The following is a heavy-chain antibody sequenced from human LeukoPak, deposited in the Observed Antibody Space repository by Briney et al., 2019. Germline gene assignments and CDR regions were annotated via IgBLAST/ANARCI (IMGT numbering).Heavy chain of an antibody. Sequence: PGGSLRLSCAASGFTFSSYVMHWVRQAPGKGLEWVAFIRYDGSNKYYADSVKGRFTISRDNSKNTLYLQMNNLRAEDTAVYYCAKDPRGHSYGWSWRYFDYWGQGTLVTVSS. CDR3: AKDPRGHSYGWSWRYFDY. D-gene: IGHD5-18*01. J-gene: IGHJ4*02. CDR1: GFTFSSYV. V-gene: IGHV3-30*02. CDR2: IRYDGSNK.